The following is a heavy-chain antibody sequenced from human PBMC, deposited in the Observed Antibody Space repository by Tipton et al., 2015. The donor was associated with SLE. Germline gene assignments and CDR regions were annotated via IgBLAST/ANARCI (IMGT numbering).Heavy chain of an antibody. V-gene: IGHV4-34*01. D-gene: IGHD6-13*01. CDR3: ARGVAGYYFFCYMDV. J-gene: IGHJ6*03. Sequence: TLSLTCAVYGGSFSGYYWSWIRQPPGKGLEWIGEINHSGSTNYNPSLKSRVTISVDTSKNQFSLRLNSVTAADTAVYYCARGVAGYYFFCYMDVWGKGTTVTVSS. CDR2: INHSGST. CDR1: GGSFSGYY.